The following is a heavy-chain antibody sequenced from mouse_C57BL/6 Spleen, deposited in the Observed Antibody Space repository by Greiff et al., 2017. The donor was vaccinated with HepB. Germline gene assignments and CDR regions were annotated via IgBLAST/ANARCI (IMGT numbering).Heavy chain of an antibody. D-gene: IGHD1-1*01. CDR2: IYPGDGDT. J-gene: IGHJ4*01. V-gene: IGHV1-82*01. CDR1: GYAFSSSW. CDR3: ARFWWIVATEGAMDY. Sequence: QVQLQQSGPELVKPGASVKISCKASGYAFSSSWMNWVKQRPGKGLEWIGRIYPGDGDTNYNGKFKGKATLTADKSSSTAYMQLSSLTSEDSAVYCCARFWWIVATEGAMDYWGQGTSVTVSS.